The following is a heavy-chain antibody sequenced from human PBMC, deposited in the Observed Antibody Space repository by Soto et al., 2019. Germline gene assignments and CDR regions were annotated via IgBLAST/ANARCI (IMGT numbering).Heavy chain of an antibody. CDR1: GFTFSSYA. V-gene: IGHV3-30-3*01. Sequence: GGSLRLSCAASGFTFSSYAMHWVRQAPGKGLEWVAVISYDGSNKYYADSVKGRFTISRDNSKNTLYLQMNRLRAEDTAVYYCARARVRSIAEAGTNQDLDYWGQGTLVTVSS. D-gene: IGHD6-13*01. J-gene: IGHJ4*02. CDR3: ARARVRSIAEAGTNQDLDY. CDR2: ISYDGSNK.